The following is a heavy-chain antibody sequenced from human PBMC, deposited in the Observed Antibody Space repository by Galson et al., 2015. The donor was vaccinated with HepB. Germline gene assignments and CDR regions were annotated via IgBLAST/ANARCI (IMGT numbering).Heavy chain of an antibody. D-gene: IGHD4-17*01. CDR1: GFTFSSYC. Sequence: SLRLSCADSGFTFSSYCMNWVRQAPGKGLVWVSRLDRDGSKINYADSVKGRFTISRNNAKNTLYLQMNSLRADDTAVYYCARGIYGVSGAFDSWGHGTRVTVSS. CDR3: ARGIYGVSGAFDS. CDR2: LDRDGSKI. J-gene: IGHJ4*01. V-gene: IGHV3-74*01.